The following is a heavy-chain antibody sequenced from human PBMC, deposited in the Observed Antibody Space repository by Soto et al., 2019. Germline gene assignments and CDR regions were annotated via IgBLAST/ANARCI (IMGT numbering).Heavy chain of an antibody. J-gene: IGHJ4*02. D-gene: IGHD2-15*01. CDR2: IRTISSAI. V-gene: IGHV3-48*02. CDR1: GFPFSDYP. CDR3: ARETPSFDS. Sequence: SCAALGFPFSDYPMNGGRQAPGKGLEWVSSIRTISSAIYFADSVRGRFTISRDNARNSLYLQMTSLRDEDTAVYYCARETPSFDSWGQGTLVTVSS.